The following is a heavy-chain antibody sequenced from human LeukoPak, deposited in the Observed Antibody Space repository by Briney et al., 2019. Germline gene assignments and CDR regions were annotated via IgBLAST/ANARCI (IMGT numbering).Heavy chain of an antibody. Sequence: GGSLRLSCAASGFSFSTYAMSWVRQAPGKGPEWVSAVSSSGSNTYYADSVKGRFTISRDDSKSTLYLQMNSLRADDTAVYYCAKDLGRYRNNFFDYWGQGNLVTVSS. J-gene: IGHJ4*02. CDR3: AKDLGRYRNNFFDY. V-gene: IGHV3-23*01. CDR1: GFSFSTYA. D-gene: IGHD1-26*01. CDR2: VSSSGSNT.